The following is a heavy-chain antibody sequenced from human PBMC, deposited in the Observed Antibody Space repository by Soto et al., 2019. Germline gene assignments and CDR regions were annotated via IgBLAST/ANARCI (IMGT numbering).Heavy chain of an antibody. CDR2: ISSSGNTI. CDR1: GFTFSDYY. V-gene: IGHV3-11*01. D-gene: IGHD3-22*01. CDR3: AKMSSENYYDPVFS. J-gene: IGHJ4*02. Sequence: QVQLVESGGGLVKTSGSLRIACAASGFTFSDYYMSWVRQVPGKGLEWVSYISSSGNTIYYADSVKGRFTISRDNAKNSVYLQMNSLRAEDTDLYFCAKMSSENYYDPVFSWGQGTLVTVSS.